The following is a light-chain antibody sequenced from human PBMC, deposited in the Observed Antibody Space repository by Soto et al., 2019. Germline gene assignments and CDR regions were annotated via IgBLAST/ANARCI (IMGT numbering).Light chain of an antibody. J-gene: IGKJ4*01. Sequence: AIQLTQSPSSLSASVGDRVTITCRASQGISSALAWYHQKPGKAPKLLIYDASSLESGVPSRFSGSGAGTDFTLTISRLQPEDFATYYCQQFNRYPLTFGGGTKVEIK. CDR3: QQFNRYPLT. CDR2: DAS. CDR1: QGISSA. V-gene: IGKV1-13*02.